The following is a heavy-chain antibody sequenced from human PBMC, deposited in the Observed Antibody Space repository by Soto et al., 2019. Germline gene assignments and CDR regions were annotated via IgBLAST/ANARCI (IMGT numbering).Heavy chain of an antibody. V-gene: IGHV2-5*02. CDR3: AHRLTPTWGSRGASDY. J-gene: IGHJ4*02. Sequence: QITLKESGPTLVKPTQTLTLTCTFSGFSLSTSGVGVGWIRQPPGKALEWLALIYWDDDKRYSPSLKSRLTITKDTSQNPGVLTMTNTDPVDTATYYCAHRLTPTWGSRGASDYWGQGPLVTVSS. CDR1: GFSLSTSGVG. CDR2: IYWDDDK. D-gene: IGHD7-27*01.